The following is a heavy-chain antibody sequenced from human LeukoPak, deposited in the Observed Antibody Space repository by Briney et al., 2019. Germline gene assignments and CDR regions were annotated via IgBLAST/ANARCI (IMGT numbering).Heavy chain of an antibody. CDR1: GGSISSSSYY. V-gene: IGHV4-39*01. CDR3: ARHRYSSSWYPTTFDP. CDR2: IYYSGST. J-gene: IGHJ5*02. D-gene: IGHD6-13*01. Sequence: SETLSLTCTVSGGSISSSSYYWGWIRQPPGKGLEWIGSIYYSGSTYYNSSLKSRVTISVDTSKNQFSLKLSSVTAADTAVYYCARHRYSSSWYPTTFDPWGQGTLVTVSS.